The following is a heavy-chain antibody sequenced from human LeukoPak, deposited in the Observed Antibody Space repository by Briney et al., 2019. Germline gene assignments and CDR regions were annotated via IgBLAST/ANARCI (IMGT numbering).Heavy chain of an antibody. D-gene: IGHD3-10*01. V-gene: IGHV4-59*08. J-gene: IGHJ4*02. Sequence: SETRSLTCTVSGGSISSYYWSWIRQPPGKGLEWIGYIYYSGSTNYNPSLKSRVTISVDTSKNQFSLKLSSVTAADTAVYYCARHFLWFGELMAFDYWGQGTLVTVSS. CDR2: IYYSGST. CDR1: GGSISSYY. CDR3: ARHFLWFGELMAFDY.